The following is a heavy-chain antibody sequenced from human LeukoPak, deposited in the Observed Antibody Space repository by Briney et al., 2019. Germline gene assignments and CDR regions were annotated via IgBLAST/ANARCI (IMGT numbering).Heavy chain of an antibody. CDR1: GGSFSGYY. CDR2: INHSGST. D-gene: IGHD2-8*01. CDR3: AREHCTNGVCYGFDP. Sequence: PSETLSLTCDVYGGSFSGYYWSWIRQPPGKGLEWIGEINHSGSTNYNPSLKSRVTISVDTSKNQFSLKLSSVTAADTAVYYCAREHCTNGVCYGFDPWGQGTLVTVSS. J-gene: IGHJ5*02. V-gene: IGHV4-34*01.